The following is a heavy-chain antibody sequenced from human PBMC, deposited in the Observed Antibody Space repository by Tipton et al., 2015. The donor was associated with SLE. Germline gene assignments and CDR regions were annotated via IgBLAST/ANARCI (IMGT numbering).Heavy chain of an antibody. V-gene: IGHV3-7*01. D-gene: IGHD2-15*01. CDR3: ARMSYLGDYSHEAFDI. CDR2: IKQDGSEK. J-gene: IGHJ3*02. Sequence: SLRLSCAASGFTFRSYWMRWGRQAPGKGLEWVANIKQDGSEKHYVDSVEGRFTISRDNAKKSLYLQMNSLRAEDTAVYYCARMSYLGDYSHEAFDIWGQGTVVAVSS. CDR1: GFTFRSYW.